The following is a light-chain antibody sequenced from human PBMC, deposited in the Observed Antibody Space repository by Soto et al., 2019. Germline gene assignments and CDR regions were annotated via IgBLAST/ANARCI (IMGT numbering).Light chain of an antibody. CDR2: DAS. CDR1: QSISSG. CDR3: QEYNSYSWT. Sequence: DIQMTQSPSTLSASVGDRVTITCRASQSISSGLAWYQQKPGKAPKLLIYDASSLESGVPSRFSGSGSETQFTLTIRSLQPDDFATYYRQEYNSYSWTFGQGTTVALK. J-gene: IGKJ1*01. V-gene: IGKV1-5*01.